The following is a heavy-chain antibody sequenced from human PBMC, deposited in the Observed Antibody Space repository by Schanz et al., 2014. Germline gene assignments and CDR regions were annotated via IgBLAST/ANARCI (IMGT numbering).Heavy chain of an antibody. CDR1: GITFSSHS. V-gene: IGHV3-48*04. D-gene: IGHD6-25*01. Sequence: EVQLVESGGGLVQPGGSLRLSCAASGITFSSHSFNWVRQAPGKGLEWISFINTGSNYINYADSVKGRFTISRDNTKNALYLQMNSLRAEDTAVYYCAKVRYSSGWRGDYFDEWGQGTPVTVSS. CDR3: AKVRYSSGWRGDYFDE. CDR2: INTGSNYI. J-gene: IGHJ4*02.